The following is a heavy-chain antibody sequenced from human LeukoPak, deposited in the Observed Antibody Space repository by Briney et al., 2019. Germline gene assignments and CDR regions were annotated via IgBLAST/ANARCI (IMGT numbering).Heavy chain of an antibody. D-gene: IGHD3-16*02. CDR1: GFTFSSYG. CDR2: IRSDGSTK. J-gene: IGHJ4*02. V-gene: IGHV3-30*02. Sequence: GGSLRLSCGASGFTFSSYGMHWVRQAPGKGLEWVAFIRSDGSTKSYADSVKGRFAISRDSSKNTLYLQMNSLRAEDTAVYYCARRVGDLLLWDWGQGTLVTVSS. CDR3: ARRVGDLLLWD.